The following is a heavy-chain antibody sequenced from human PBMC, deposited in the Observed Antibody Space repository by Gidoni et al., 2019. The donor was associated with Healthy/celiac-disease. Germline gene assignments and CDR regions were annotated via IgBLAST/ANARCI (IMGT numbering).Heavy chain of an antibody. V-gene: IGHV3-30*18. CDR2: RSYDGSNK. CDR1: GFTFSSDG. Sequence: QVQLVESGGGVVQPGRSLRPSCAASGFTFSSDGMHWVRKAPGKGLEWVAVRSYDGSNKYYADSVKGRFTISRDNSKNTLYLQMNSLRAEDTAVYYCAKDMTQLVSGGDYWGQGTLVTVSS. J-gene: IGHJ4*02. CDR3: AKDMTQLVSGGDY. D-gene: IGHD6-6*01.